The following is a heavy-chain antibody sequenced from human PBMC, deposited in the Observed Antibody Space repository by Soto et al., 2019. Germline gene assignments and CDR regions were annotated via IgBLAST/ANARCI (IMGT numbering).Heavy chain of an antibody. Sequence: PGGSLRLSCAASGFTFSSYEMNWVRQAPGKGPEWVSYISSSGSTIFYADSVKGRFTISRDNAKNSLYLQMNSLRAEDTAVYYCARDDGLGLAPYYGMDVWGQGTTVTVSS. J-gene: IGHJ6*02. D-gene: IGHD3-10*01. CDR2: ISSSGSTI. V-gene: IGHV3-48*03. CDR3: ARDDGLGLAPYYGMDV. CDR1: GFTFSSYE.